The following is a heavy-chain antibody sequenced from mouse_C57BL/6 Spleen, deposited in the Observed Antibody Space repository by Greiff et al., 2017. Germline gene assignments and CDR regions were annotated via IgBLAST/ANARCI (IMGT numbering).Heavy chain of an antibody. D-gene: IGHD2-3*01. Sequence: QVQLQQSGAELMKPGASVKLSCKATGYTFTGYWIEWVKQRPGHGLEWIGEILPGSGSTNSNEKFKGKATFTADTSSNTAYMQLSSLTTEDSAIYYCARDYDGYPAWFAYWGQGTLVTVSA. J-gene: IGHJ3*01. CDR1: GYTFTGYW. V-gene: IGHV1-9*01. CDR3: ARDYDGYPAWFAY. CDR2: ILPGSGST.